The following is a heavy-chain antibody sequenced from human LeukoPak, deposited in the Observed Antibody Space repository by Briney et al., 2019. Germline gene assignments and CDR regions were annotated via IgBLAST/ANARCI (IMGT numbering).Heavy chain of an antibody. Sequence: ASVKVSCKASGYTFTSYDINWVRQATGQGLEWMGWINAGNGNTKYSQKFQGRVTITRDTSASTAYMELSSLRSEDTAVYYCARGEGSYYGMDVWGQGTTVTVSS. V-gene: IGHV1-3*01. CDR2: INAGNGNT. CDR1: GYTFTSYD. CDR3: ARGEGSYYGMDV. D-gene: IGHD1-26*01. J-gene: IGHJ6*02.